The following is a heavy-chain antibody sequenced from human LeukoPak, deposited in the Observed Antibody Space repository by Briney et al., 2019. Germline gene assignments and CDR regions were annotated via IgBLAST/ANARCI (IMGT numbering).Heavy chain of an antibody. J-gene: IGHJ4*02. CDR2: ISYDGSNK. V-gene: IGHV3-30*03. CDR1: GFTFSSYG. CDR3: ARHNRRIRYYFDY. Sequence: GGSLRLSCAASGFTFSSYGMHWVRQAPGKGLEWVAVISYDGSNKYYADSVKGRFTISRDNSKNTLYLQMNSLRAEDTAVYYCARHNRRIRYYFDYWGQGTLVTVSS. D-gene: IGHD2-15*01.